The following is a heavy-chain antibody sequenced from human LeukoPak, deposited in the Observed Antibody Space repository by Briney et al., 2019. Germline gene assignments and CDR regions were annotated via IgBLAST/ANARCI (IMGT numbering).Heavy chain of an antibody. V-gene: IGHV4-38-2*02. Sequence: KPSETLSLTCTVSGYSISSGYYWGWIRQPPGKGLEWIGSIYHSGSTYYNPSLKSRVTISVDTSKNQFSLKLSSVTAADTAVYYCARGVPGGMDVWGKGTTVTVSS. CDR3: ARGVPGGMDV. CDR2: IYHSGST. J-gene: IGHJ6*03. D-gene: IGHD1-1*01. CDR1: GYSISSGYY.